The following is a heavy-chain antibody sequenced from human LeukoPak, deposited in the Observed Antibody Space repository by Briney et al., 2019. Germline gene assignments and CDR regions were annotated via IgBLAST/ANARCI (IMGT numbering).Heavy chain of an antibody. Sequence: ASVKVSCKASGYTFTGYYMHWVRQAPGQGLEWMGWINPNSGGTNYAQKFQGRVTMTRDTSISTAYMELSRLRSDDTAVYYCARGVPNWGNSVIVAMIGTFDYWGQGTLVTISS. CDR1: GYTFTGYY. V-gene: IGHV1-2*02. CDR3: ARGVPNWGNSVIVAMIGTFDY. J-gene: IGHJ4*02. D-gene: IGHD5-12*01. CDR2: INPNSGGT.